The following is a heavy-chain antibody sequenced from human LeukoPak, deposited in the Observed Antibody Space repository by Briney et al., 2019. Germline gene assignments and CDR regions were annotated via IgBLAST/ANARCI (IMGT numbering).Heavy chain of an antibody. CDR1: GGSISSGGYY. D-gene: IGHD3-22*01. CDR3: ARVGLEYYDSSGPQSGYGY. V-gene: IGHV4-31*03. CDR2: IYYSGST. Sequence: PSETLSLTCTVSGGSISSGGYYWSWIRQHPGKGLEWIGYIYYSGSTYYNPSLRSRVTISVDTSKNQFSLKLSSVTAADTAVYYCARVGLEYYDSSGPQSGYGYWGQGTLVTVSS. J-gene: IGHJ4*02.